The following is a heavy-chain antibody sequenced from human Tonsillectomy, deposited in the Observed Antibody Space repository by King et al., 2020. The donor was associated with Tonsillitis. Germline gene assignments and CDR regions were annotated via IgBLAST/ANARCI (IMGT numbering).Heavy chain of an antibody. CDR1: GDSINSTPYY. D-gene: IGHD4-17*01. CDR2: ISASGST. Sequence: VPLQESGPGLVKPSQTLSLTCSVSGDSINSTPYYWNWIRQPAGKGLEWIGRISASGSTSSNPSLKSRVTISVDTSNNQFSLKLSSVTAADTAVYYCAREDYGDYPYWGQGTLVTVSS. V-gene: IGHV4-61*02. CDR3: AREDYGDYPY. J-gene: IGHJ4*02.